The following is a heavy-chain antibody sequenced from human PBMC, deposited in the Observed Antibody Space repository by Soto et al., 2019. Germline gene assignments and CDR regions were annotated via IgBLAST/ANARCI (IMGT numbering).Heavy chain of an antibody. CDR2: TSYDGSDK. J-gene: IGHJ4*02. CDR3: AKDLWYSSDWYRAAFDY. V-gene: IGHV3-30*18. Sequence: GGSLRLSCAASGFTFSSYGMHWVRQAPGKGLEWVARTSYDGSDKFYSDSVKGRFTISRDNSKNTLYLQMNSLRTEDTALYYCAKDLWYSSDWYRAAFDYWGQGTLVTVSS. D-gene: IGHD6-13*01. CDR1: GFTFSSYG.